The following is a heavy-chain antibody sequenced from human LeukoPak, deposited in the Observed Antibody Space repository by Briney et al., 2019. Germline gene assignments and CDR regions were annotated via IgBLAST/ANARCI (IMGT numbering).Heavy chain of an antibody. CDR1: GGSFSGYY. CDR3: ARNSSLRTFDY. J-gene: IGHJ4*02. D-gene: IGHD1-1*01. Sequence: SETLSFTCAVYGGSFSGYYWSWIRQPPGNGLEWIGEINHSGSTNYNPSLKSRVTISVDTSKNQFSLKLSSVTAADTAVYYCARNSSLRTFDYWGQGTLVTVSS. CDR2: INHSGST. V-gene: IGHV4-34*01.